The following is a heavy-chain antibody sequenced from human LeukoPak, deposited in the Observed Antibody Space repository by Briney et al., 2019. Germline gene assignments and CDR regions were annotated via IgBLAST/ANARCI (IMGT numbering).Heavy chain of an antibody. CDR2: IYHSGST. CDR1: GYSISSGYH. V-gene: IGHV4-38-2*02. D-gene: IGHD3-22*01. J-gene: IGHJ1*01. CDR3: ARVVQSTDRSGFYLPEYFQH. Sequence: SETLSLTCTVSGYSISSGYHWGWIRQPPGKGLEWIGSIYHSGSTYYNPSLKSRVTISVDTSKNQFSLKLRSVTAADTAVYYCARVVQSTDRSGFYLPEYFQHWGQGTLVTVSS.